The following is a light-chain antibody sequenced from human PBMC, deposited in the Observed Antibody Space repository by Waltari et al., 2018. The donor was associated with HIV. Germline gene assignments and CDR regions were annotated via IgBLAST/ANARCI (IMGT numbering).Light chain of an antibody. CDR1: SSDVGDYNY. Sequence: QSALTQPASVSGSPGQSITISCTGTSSDVGDYNYFSWYQQHPGKAPKLMIFDVSHRPSGVSSRFSGSKSGNTASLTISGLQAEDEADYYCSSYTSASTHWVFGGGTKLTVL. CDR3: SSYTSASTHWV. V-gene: IGLV2-14*03. CDR2: DVS. J-gene: IGLJ3*02.